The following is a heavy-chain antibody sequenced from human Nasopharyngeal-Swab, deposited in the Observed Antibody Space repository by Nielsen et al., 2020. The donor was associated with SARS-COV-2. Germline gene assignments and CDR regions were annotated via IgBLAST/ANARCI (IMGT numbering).Heavy chain of an antibody. CDR3: ARGEVYYYDSSGYLNYFDY. D-gene: IGHD3-22*01. CDR2: ISSSSSTI. Sequence: VRQAPGKGLEWVSYISSSSSTIYYADSVKGRFTISRDNAKNSLYLQMNSLRAEDTAVYYCARGEVYYYDSSGYLNYFDYWGQGTLVTVSS. J-gene: IGHJ4*02. V-gene: IGHV3-48*04.